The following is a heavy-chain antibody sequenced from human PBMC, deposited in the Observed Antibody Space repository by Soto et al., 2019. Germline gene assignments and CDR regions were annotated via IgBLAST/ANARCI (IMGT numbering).Heavy chain of an antibody. CDR1: GDSVSSNSAA. Sequence: QVQLQQSGPGLVKPSQTLSLTCAISGDSVSSNSAAWNWIRQSPSRVLEWLGRTYYRSKWYNDYAVSVKSRITIDADTPKNQFSLHLNSVTPADTAVYYCATGGTVTTSRAFEIWGQGTMVTVSS. D-gene: IGHD4-17*01. CDR3: ATGGTVTTSRAFEI. J-gene: IGHJ3*02. CDR2: TYYRSKWYN. V-gene: IGHV6-1*01.